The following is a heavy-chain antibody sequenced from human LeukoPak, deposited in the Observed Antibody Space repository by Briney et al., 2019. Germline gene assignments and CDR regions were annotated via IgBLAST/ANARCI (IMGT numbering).Heavy chain of an antibody. D-gene: IGHD6-19*01. J-gene: IGHJ4*02. CDR1: GFTFSSYW. CDR2: INSDGSST. V-gene: IGHV3-74*01. CDR3: ASGYSSGYYFV. Sequence: PGGSLRLSCAGSGFTFSSYWMHWVRQAPGKGLVWVSHINSDGSSTTYADSVKGRFTISRDNAKNTLYLEMNSLRAEDTAVYSCASGYSSGYYFVWGQGTLVTVSS.